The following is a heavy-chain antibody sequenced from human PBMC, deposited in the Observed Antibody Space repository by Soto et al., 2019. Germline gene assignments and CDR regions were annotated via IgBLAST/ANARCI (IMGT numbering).Heavy chain of an antibody. V-gene: IGHV3-23*01. J-gene: IGHJ4*02. D-gene: IGHD6-19*01. CDR3: AKVYPPGISVAVQYYFDY. Sequence: GGSLRLSCAASGFTFSSYAMSWVRQAPGKGLEWVSAISGSGGSTYYADSVKGRFTISRDNSKNTLYLQMNSLRAEDTAVYYCAKVYPPGISVAVQYYFDYWGQGTLVTVSS. CDR2: ISGSGGST. CDR1: GFTFSSYA.